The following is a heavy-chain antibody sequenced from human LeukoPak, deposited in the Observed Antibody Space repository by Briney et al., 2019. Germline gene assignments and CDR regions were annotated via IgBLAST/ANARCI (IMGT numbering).Heavy chain of an antibody. CDR1: GFTFNSYA. Sequence: GESLRLSCAASGFTFNSYAMHWVRQAPGKGLEYVSSISSNGGSTYYANSVKGRFTISRDNSKNTLYLQMGSLRAEDMAVYYCARVGTYGDYGPFDYWGQGTLVTVSS. J-gene: IGHJ4*02. CDR3: ARVGTYGDYGPFDY. V-gene: IGHV3-64*01. D-gene: IGHD4-17*01. CDR2: ISSNGGST.